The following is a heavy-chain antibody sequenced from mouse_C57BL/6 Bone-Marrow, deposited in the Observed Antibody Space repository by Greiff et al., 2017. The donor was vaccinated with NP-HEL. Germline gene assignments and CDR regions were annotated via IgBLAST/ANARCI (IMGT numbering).Heavy chain of an antibody. V-gene: IGHV1-59*01. J-gene: IGHJ4*01. CDR3: ARGGRGDAMDY. CDR2: IDPSDSYT. Sequence: QVQLQQPGAELVRPGTSVKLSCKASGYTFTSYWMHWVKQRPGQGLEWIGVIDPSDSYTNYNQKFKGKATLTVDTSSSTAYMQLSSLTSEDSAVYYCARGGRGDAMDYWGQGTSVTVSS. D-gene: IGHD1-1*01. CDR1: GYTFTSYW.